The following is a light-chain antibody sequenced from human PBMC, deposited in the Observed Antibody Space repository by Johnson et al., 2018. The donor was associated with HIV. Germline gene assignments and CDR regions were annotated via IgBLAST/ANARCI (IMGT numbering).Light chain of an antibody. CDR3: GAWDSSLSAHFV. CDR1: SSNIGNNY. CDR2: EKN. J-gene: IGLJ1*01. V-gene: IGLV1-51*02. Sequence: QSVLTQTPSVSAAPGQKVTISSSGSSSNIGNNYVSWYQQLPGTAPKLLIYEKNKRPSGIPDRFSGSKSGTSATLGITGLQTGDEADYYCGAWDSSLSAHFVFGTGTKVTVL.